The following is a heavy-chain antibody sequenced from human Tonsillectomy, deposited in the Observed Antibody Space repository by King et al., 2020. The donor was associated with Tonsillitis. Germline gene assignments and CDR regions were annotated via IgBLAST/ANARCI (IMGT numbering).Heavy chain of an antibody. CDR3: ASISEGHYHGTCAHNASNCFDP. Sequence: LQLQQWGAGLLKPSETLSLTCAVYGGSFSDYYWSWIRQPPGKGLEWIGETNHSGSTNYNPSLKSRVTISVDTSKNQFSLKVNSVTAADTAVYYCASISEGHYHGTCAHNASNCFDPWGQGTLVTVSS. CDR2: TNHSGST. CDR1: GGSFSDYY. V-gene: IGHV4-34*01. J-gene: IGHJ5*02. D-gene: IGHD3-10*01.